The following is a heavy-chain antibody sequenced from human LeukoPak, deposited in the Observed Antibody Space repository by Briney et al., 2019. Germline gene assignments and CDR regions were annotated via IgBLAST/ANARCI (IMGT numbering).Heavy chain of an antibody. CDR3: AKAELGVDTFFDY. CDR2: LSGSGAGT. Sequence: GGSLRLSCAASGFTFSDYALGWVRQAPGRGLEWVATLSGSGAGTYYSDSVQGRFTISRDNSKRTLFLQMDSLRAEDTAFYYCAKAELGVDTFFDYWGQGTLVTVSS. V-gene: IGHV3-23*01. J-gene: IGHJ4*02. D-gene: IGHD3-3*01. CDR1: GFTFSDYA.